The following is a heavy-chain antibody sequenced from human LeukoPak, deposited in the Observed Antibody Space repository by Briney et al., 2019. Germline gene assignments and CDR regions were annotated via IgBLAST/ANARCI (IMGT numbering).Heavy chain of an antibody. D-gene: IGHD3-22*01. CDR2: ISGSGTGT. J-gene: IGHJ4*02. CDR1: GFTFSRYG. CDR3: AKDRYYDSSGYYDSYFDY. Sequence: GGTLRLSCAASGFTFSRYGMNWVRQAPGKGLEWVSAISGSGTGTYYADSVKGRFTISRDNSENTSYLQMNSLRAEDTAVYYCAKDRYYDSSGYYDSYFDYWGQGTLVTVSS. V-gene: IGHV3-23*01.